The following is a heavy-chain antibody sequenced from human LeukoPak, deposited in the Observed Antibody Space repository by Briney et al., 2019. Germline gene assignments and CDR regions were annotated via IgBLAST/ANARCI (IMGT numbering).Heavy chain of an antibody. V-gene: IGHV3-23*01. Sequence: GGSLRLSCAASGFTFSSYAMSWVRQAPGKGLEWVSAISGSGGSTYYADSVKGRFTISRDNSKNTLYLQMNSLRADDTTVYYCAKGKTYLDAFDIWGQGTMVTVSS. CDR3: AKGKTYLDAFDI. D-gene: IGHD3-10*01. CDR1: GFTFSSYA. J-gene: IGHJ3*02. CDR2: ISGSGGST.